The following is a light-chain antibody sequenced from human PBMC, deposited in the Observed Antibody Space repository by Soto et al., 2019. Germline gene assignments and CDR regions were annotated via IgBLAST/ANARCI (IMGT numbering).Light chain of an antibody. Sequence: DIQMTQSPSSLSASVGDRVTITCQASQDISNYLNWYQQKPGKAPKLLIYDASNLEKGVPSRFSGSGSVTDFTFTISSLQPEDIATYYCQQYDNLPITFGPVNKVDIK. CDR2: DAS. J-gene: IGKJ3*01. CDR3: QQYDNLPIT. V-gene: IGKV1-33*01. CDR1: QDISNY.